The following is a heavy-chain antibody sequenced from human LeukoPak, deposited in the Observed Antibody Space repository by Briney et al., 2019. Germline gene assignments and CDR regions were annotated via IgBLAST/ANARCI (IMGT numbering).Heavy chain of an antibody. J-gene: IGHJ4*02. CDR2: ISGSGGST. Sequence: GGSLRLSCAASGFTFSSYAMSWVRQAPGKGLEWVSAISGSGGSTYYADSVKGRFTISRDNSKNTLYLQMNSLRAEDTAVYYCAKERGIVVLPAAEFDYWGQGTLVTVSS. CDR1: GFTFSSYA. V-gene: IGHV3-23*01. CDR3: AKERGIVVLPAAEFDY. D-gene: IGHD2-2*01.